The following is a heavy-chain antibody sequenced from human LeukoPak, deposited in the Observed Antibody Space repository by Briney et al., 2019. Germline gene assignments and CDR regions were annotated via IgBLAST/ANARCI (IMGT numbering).Heavy chain of an antibody. CDR3: ARGDDYGDYAIDY. J-gene: IGHJ4*02. CDR1: GFTFSSYD. D-gene: IGHD4-17*01. Sequence: PGGSLRLSCAASGFTFSSYDMHWVRQATGKGLEWVSAIGTAGDTYYPGSVKGRFTISRENAKNSLYLQMNSLRAGDTAVYYCARGDDYGDYAIDYWGQGTLVTVSS. V-gene: IGHV3-13*01. CDR2: IGTAGDT.